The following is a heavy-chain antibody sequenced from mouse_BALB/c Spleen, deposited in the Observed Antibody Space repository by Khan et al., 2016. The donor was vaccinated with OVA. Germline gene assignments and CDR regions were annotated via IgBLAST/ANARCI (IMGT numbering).Heavy chain of an antibody. Sequence: EVELVESGGDLVKPGGSLRLSCAASGFTFSAYGMAWVRQAPDKRLEWVATINSDGGYTYYPDTVKGRFTTSRNNAENTLSLQMSSLKSEDTAIYYCASHLTGSFAYWGQGTLVTVSA. CDR2: INSDGGYT. CDR1: GFTFSAYG. V-gene: IGHV5-6*01. J-gene: IGHJ3*01. CDR3: ASHLTGSFAY. D-gene: IGHD4-1*01.